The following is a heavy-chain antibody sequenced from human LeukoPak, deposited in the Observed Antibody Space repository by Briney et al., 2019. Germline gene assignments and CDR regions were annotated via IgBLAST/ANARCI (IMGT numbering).Heavy chain of an antibody. CDR2: INHSGST. V-gene: IGHV4-34*01. CDR3: GIRTGNFYY. D-gene: IGHD7-27*01. J-gene: IGHJ4*02. Sequence: TSETLSLPCAVYGGPFSVYYWSWIPQPPGKGLEWIGEINHSGSTNYNPSLKSRVTLSVDTSHNQFSLKLSSVHDADTAVYYRGIRTGNFYYCGQRDPGTVSS. CDR1: GGPFSVYY.